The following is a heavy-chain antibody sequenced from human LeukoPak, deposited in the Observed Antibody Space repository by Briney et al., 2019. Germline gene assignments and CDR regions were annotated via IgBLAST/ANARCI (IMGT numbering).Heavy chain of an antibody. CDR3: ARGYDYGDYVGDFDY. Sequence: ASVKVSCKASGYTFTSYPISWVRQAPGQGLEWMGWITTYNGNTNYAQKLQGRVTVTTDTSTSTAYMDLRGLRSDDTAVYYCARGYDYGDYVGDFDYWGQGTLVTVSP. V-gene: IGHV1-18*01. CDR2: ITTYNGNT. D-gene: IGHD4-17*01. J-gene: IGHJ4*02. CDR1: GYTFTSYP.